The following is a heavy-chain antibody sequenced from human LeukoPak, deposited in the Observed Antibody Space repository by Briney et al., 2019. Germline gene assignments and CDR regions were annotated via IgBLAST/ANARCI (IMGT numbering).Heavy chain of an antibody. CDR1: GYTFINYG. D-gene: IGHD1-26*01. Sequence: EASVRFSCKASGYTFINYGVTWVRQAPGQGLEWMGWISAHNGNTNYPQKLQGRVTMTTDTSTSTAYMELRSLRSDDTAVYYCARKYSGMDVWGQGTTVTVSS. CDR2: ISAHNGNT. V-gene: IGHV1-18*01. J-gene: IGHJ6*02. CDR3: ARKYSGMDV.